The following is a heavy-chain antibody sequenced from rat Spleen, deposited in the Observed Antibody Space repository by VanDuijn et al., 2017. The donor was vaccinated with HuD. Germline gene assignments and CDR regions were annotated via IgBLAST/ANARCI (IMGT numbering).Heavy chain of an antibody. J-gene: IGHJ2*01. V-gene: IGHV5-27*01. D-gene: IGHD4-3*01. Sequence: EVQLVESGGGLVQPGRSLKLSCAASGFTFSNYGMAWVRQAPTKGLEWVASITNSGGSTYYRDSVKGRFTISRDNAKSTLYLQMDSLRSEDTATYYCTTRDRVTSGYFDYWGQGVMVTVSS. CDR1: GFTFSNYG. CDR3: TTRDRVTSGYFDY. CDR2: ITNSGGST.